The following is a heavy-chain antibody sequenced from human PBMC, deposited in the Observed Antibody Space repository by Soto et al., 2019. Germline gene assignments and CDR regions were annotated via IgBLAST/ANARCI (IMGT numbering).Heavy chain of an antibody. CDR1: GFTFDDYA. CDR3: AKSCILTGYYLYYYYMDV. V-gene: IGHV3-9*01. CDR2: ISWNSGSI. D-gene: IGHD3-9*01. Sequence: EVQLVESGGGLVQPGRSLRLSCAASGFTFDDYAMHWFRQAPGKGLEWVSGISWNSGSIGYADSVKGRFTISRDNAKNSLYLHMNSLRSEDTSLYYCAKSCILTGYYLYYYYMDVWGKGTTVPVS. J-gene: IGHJ6*03.